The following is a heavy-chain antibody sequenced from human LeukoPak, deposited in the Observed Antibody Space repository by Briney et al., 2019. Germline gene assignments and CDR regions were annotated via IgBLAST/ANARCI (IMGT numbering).Heavy chain of an antibody. Sequence: ASVKVSCKASGYTFTGYYMHWVRQAPGQGLEWMGWINPNSGGTNYAQKFQGRVAMTRDTSISTAHMELSRLRSDDTAVYYCASECHLYCSSTRPDYWGQGTLVTVSS. D-gene: IGHD2-2*01. CDR2: INPNSGGT. CDR3: ASECHLYCSSTRPDY. V-gene: IGHV1-2*02. CDR1: GYTFTGYY. J-gene: IGHJ4*02.